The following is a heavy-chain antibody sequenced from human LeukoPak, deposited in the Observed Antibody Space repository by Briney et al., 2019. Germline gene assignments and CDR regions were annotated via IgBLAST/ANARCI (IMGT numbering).Heavy chain of an antibody. V-gene: IGHV1-2*02. CDR2: INPNSGGT. Sequence: ASVKVSCKASGYTFTGYYMHWVRQAPGQGLEWMGWINPNSGGTSYAQKFQGRVTMTRDTSISTAYMELSRLRSDDTAVYYCARVWGPKWLFQSAEYFQHWGQGTLVTVSS. CDR1: GYTFTGYY. J-gene: IGHJ1*01. D-gene: IGHD3-22*01. CDR3: ARVWGPKWLFQSAEYFQH.